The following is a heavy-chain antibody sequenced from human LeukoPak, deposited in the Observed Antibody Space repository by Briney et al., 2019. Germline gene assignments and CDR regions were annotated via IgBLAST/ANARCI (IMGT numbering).Heavy chain of an antibody. V-gene: IGHV3-30*03. J-gene: IGHJ4*02. CDR3: ARDDGSGWHFDY. CDR1: GFTFSSYG. CDR2: ISYDGSNK. D-gene: IGHD6-19*01. Sequence: GGSLRLSCAASGFTFSSYGMHWVRQAPGKGLEWVAVISYDGSNKYYADSVKGRFTISRDNSKNTLYLQMNSLRAEDTAVYYCARDDGSGWHFDYWGQGTLVTVSS.